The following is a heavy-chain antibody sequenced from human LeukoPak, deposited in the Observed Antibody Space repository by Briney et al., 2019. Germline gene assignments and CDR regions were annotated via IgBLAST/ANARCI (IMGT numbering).Heavy chain of an antibody. CDR3: ARGLGYCSGGSCYSDDY. CDR2: INRSGST. V-gene: IGHV4-34*01. CDR1: GGSFSGYY. D-gene: IGHD2-15*01. Sequence: PSETLSLTCAVYGGSFSGYYWSWIRQPPGKGLEWIGEINRSGSTNYNPSLKSRVTISVDTSKNQFSLRLSSVTAADTAVYYCARGLGYCSGGSCYSDDYWGQGTLVTVSS. J-gene: IGHJ4*02.